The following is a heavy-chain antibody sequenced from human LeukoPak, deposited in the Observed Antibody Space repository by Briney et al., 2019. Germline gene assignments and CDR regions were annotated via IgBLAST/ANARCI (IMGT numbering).Heavy chain of an antibody. CDR1: RFTFGSHA. Sequence: GGSLRLSCEASRFTFGSHAMYWVRQAPGKGLEWVAGIFGSGGSPHYADPVKGRFTISRDNSRNTVYLQINSLRAEDTAVYYCGKTTVGYSSGQKPAWPVDYWGQGTQVTVSS. CDR3: GKTTVGYSSGQKPAWPVDY. CDR2: IFGSGGSP. J-gene: IGHJ4*02. D-gene: IGHD5-18*01. V-gene: IGHV3-23*01.